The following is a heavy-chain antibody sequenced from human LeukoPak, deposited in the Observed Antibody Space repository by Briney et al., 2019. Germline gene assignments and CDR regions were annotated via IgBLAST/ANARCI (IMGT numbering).Heavy chain of an antibody. J-gene: IGHJ4*02. Sequence: PGGPLTPPCTASGYPDYLYAKSCTPKSTAKGLQTLHFNRSQAYGGTTASGASEKGKFTISRDDSNRNANLQMTRLKTEDTAVYYCTRDLDGMGTPRFDFWGQGTLVTVSS. CDR3: TRDLDGMGTPRFDF. V-gene: IGHV3-49*03. CDR2: NRSQAYGGTT. D-gene: IGHD5-18*01. CDR1: GYPDYLYA.